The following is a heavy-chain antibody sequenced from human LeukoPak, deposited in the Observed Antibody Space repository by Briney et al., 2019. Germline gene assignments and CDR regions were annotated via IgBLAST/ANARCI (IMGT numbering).Heavy chain of an antibody. Sequence: GGSLRLSCAASGFTFSNYWMSWVRQAPGKGLEWVANINQDGSQKYFVDSVKGRFTISRDHGKNSLFLQMNSLGAEDTAVYYCARGPSGFYFVYFDYWGQGTLLTVSS. CDR1: GFTFSNYW. CDR2: INQDGSQK. CDR3: ARGPSGFYFVYFDY. J-gene: IGHJ4*02. V-gene: IGHV3-7*04. D-gene: IGHD3-22*01.